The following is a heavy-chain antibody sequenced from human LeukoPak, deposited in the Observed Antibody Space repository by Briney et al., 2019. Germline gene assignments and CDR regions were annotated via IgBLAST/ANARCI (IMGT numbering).Heavy chain of an antibody. CDR2: INPNSGGT. CDR1: GYTFTGYY. D-gene: IGHD3-22*01. CDR3: ARFSPVDYYDSSGYYPYYYYYGMDV. V-gene: IGHV1-2*06. J-gene: IGHJ6*02. Sequence: APVKVSCKASGYTFTGYYMHWVRQAPGQGLEWMGRINPNSGGTNYAQKFQGRVTMTRDTSISTAYMELSRLRYDDTAVYYCARFSPVDYYDSSGYYPYYYYYGMDVWGQGTTVTVSS.